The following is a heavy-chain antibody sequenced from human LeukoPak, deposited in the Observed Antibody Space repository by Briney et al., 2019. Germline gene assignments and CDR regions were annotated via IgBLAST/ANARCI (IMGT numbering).Heavy chain of an antibody. J-gene: IGHJ4*02. V-gene: IGHV1-2*02. CDR3: ARIWADWNEDSFDY. CDR2: INPNSGGT. D-gene: IGHD1-1*01. CDR1: EYTFTGYY. Sequence: ASVKVSCKASEYTFTGYYMHWVRQAPGQGLEWMGWINPNSGGTNYAQKFQGRVTMTRDTSISTAYMELSRLRSDDTAVYYCARIWADWNEDSFDYWGQGTLVTVSS.